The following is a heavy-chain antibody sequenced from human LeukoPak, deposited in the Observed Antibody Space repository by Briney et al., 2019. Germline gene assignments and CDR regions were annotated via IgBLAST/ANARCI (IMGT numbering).Heavy chain of an antibody. CDR3: ARITYYDILTGLPLDALDV. V-gene: IGHV1-2*04. D-gene: IGHD3-9*01. CDR1: GYTFTGYY. J-gene: IGHJ6*02. Sequence: ASVKVSCKASGYTFTGYYMHWVRQAPGQGLEWMGWINPNSGGTNYAQKFQGWVTMTRNTSISTAYMELSSLRSEDTAVYYCARITYYDILTGLPLDALDVWGQGTTVTVSS. CDR2: INPNSGGT.